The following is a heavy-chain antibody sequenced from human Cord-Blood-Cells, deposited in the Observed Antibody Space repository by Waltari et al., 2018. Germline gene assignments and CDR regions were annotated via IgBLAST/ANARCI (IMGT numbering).Heavy chain of an antibody. CDR2: IRYDGSNK. Sequence: QVQLVESGGGVVQPGGSLRLSCAASGFLFRCYGLHWVRQAPGKGLEWVAFIRYDGSNKYYADSVKGRFTISRDNSKNTLYLQMNSLRAEDTAVYYCAKMNLRAFDIWGQGTMVTVSS. CDR1: GFLFRCYG. D-gene: IGHD4-17*01. CDR3: AKMNLRAFDI. J-gene: IGHJ3*02. V-gene: IGHV3-30*02.